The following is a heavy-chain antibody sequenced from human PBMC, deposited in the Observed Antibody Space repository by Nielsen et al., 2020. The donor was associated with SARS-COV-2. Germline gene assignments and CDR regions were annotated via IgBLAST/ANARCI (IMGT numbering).Heavy chain of an antibody. CDR1: GYSFTSYW. V-gene: IGHV5-10-1*01. CDR2: IDPSDSYT. J-gene: IGHJ2*01. CDR3: ARLKYSSSWSGFHWYFDL. D-gene: IGHD6-13*01. Sequence: GESLKISCKGSGYSFTSYWISWVRQMPGKGLEWMGRIDPSDSYTNYSQSFQGHVTISADKSISTAYLQWSSLKASDTAMYYCARLKYSSSWSGFHWYFDLWGRGTLVTVSS.